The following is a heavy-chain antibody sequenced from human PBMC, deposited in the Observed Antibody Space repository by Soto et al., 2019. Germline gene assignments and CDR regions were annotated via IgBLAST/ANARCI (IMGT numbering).Heavy chain of an antibody. CDR2: TYYRSKWYN. CDR1: GDSVSSNSAT. Sequence: TLSLTCAISGDSVSSNSATWNWIRQSPSRGLEWLGRTYYRSKWYNEYAVSVKSRITINPDTSKNQFSLQLNSVTPEDTAVYYCARATRTWFDPWGQGTLVTVPQ. V-gene: IGHV6-1*01. D-gene: IGHD4-17*01. CDR3: ARATRTWFDP. J-gene: IGHJ5*02.